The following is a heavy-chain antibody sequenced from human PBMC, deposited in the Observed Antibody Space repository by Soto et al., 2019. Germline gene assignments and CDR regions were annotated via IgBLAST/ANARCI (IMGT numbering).Heavy chain of an antibody. D-gene: IGHD3-10*01. Sequence: EVQLLESGGGLVQPGGSLRLSCAASGFTFSSYAMSWVRQAPGKGLEWVSAISGSGGSTYYADSVKGRFTISRDNSKHALYLQMNSLRAEDTAVYYCAKGRDYYGSGRGNYFDYWGQGTLVTVSS. CDR3: AKGRDYYGSGRGNYFDY. CDR2: ISGSGGST. J-gene: IGHJ4*02. V-gene: IGHV3-23*01. CDR1: GFTFSSYA.